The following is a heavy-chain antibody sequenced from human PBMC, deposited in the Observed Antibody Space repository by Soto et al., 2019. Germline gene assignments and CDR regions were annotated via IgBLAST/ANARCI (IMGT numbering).Heavy chain of an antibody. V-gene: IGHV1-69*13. J-gene: IGHJ4*02. Sequence: SVKVSCKASGGTFSSYAISWVRQAPGQGLEWMGGIIPIFGTANYAQKFQGRVTITADESTSTAYMELSSLRSEDTAVYYCASIGYNWNYRYYFDYWGQGTLVTVSS. D-gene: IGHD1-7*01. CDR2: IIPIFGTA. CDR3: ASIGYNWNYRYYFDY. CDR1: GGTFSSYA.